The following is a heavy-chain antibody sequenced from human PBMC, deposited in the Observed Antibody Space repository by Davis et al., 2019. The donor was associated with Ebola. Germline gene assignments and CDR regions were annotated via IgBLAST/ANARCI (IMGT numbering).Heavy chain of an antibody. J-gene: IGHJ4*02. V-gene: IGHV4-39*01. D-gene: IGHD6-13*01. Sequence: MPSETLSLTCTVSGGSTSSSSYYWGWIRQPPWKGLEWIGSIYYSGSTYYNPSLKSRVTISVDTSKNQFSLKLSSVTAADTAVYYCARGIAAAGPFDYWGQGTLVTVSS. CDR3: ARGIAAAGPFDY. CDR1: GGSTSSSSYY. CDR2: IYYSGST.